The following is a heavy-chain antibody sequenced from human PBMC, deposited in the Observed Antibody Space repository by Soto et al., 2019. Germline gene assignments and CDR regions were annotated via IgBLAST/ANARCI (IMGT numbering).Heavy chain of an antibody. D-gene: IGHD1-26*01. CDR3: ASHSPSYYGSRGSPIDY. CDR2: IYHSGST. V-gene: IGHV4-4*02. Sequence: QVQLQESGPGLVKPSGTLSLTCAVSGGSISSSNWWSWVRQPPGKGLEWIGEIYHSGSTNYNPSLKSRVTISVDKSKNQFSLKLSSVTAADTAVYYCASHSPSYYGSRGSPIDYWGQGTLVTVSS. CDR1: GGSISSSNW. J-gene: IGHJ4*02.